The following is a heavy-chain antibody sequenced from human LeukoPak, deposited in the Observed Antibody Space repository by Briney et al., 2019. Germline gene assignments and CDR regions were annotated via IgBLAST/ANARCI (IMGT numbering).Heavy chain of an antibody. CDR2: IYTSGST. CDR1: GGSISSYY. D-gene: IGHD5-12*01. J-gene: IGHJ6*02. CDR3: ASERGYSGYGKSSYYYYGMDV. V-gene: IGHV4-4*07. Sequence: KPSETLSLTCTVSGGSISSYYWSWIRQPAGKGLEWIGRIYTSGSTNYNPSLKSRVTMSVDTSTNQFSLKLSSVTAADTAVYYCASERGYSGYGKSSYYYYGMDVWGQGTTVTVSS.